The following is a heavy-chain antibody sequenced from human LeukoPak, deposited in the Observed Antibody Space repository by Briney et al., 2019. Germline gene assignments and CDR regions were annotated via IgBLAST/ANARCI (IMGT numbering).Heavy chain of an antibody. CDR1: GDSISSSSYY. D-gene: IGHD6-19*01. J-gene: IGHJ3*02. V-gene: IGHV4-39*01. Sequence: PSETLSLTCTVSGDSISSSSYYWGWIRQPPGKGLEWIGSIYYSGSTYYNPSLKSRVTISVDTSKNQFSLKLSSVTAADTAVYYCARLAVAGTILAFDIWGQGTMVTVSS. CDR3: ARLAVAGTILAFDI. CDR2: IYYSGST.